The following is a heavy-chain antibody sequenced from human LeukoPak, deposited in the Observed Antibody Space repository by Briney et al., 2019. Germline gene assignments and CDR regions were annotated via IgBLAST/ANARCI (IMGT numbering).Heavy chain of an antibody. V-gene: IGHV3-48*04. J-gene: IGHJ4*02. Sequence: GGSLRLSCAASGFTFSSYSMNWVRQAPGKGLEWVSYISSSSSTIYYADSVKGRFTISRDNAKNSLYLQMNSLIAEDTAVYYCARGRIGSSWYLGFDYWGQGTLVTVSS. D-gene: IGHD6-13*01. CDR3: ARGRIGSSWYLGFDY. CDR1: GFTFSSYS. CDR2: ISSSSSTI.